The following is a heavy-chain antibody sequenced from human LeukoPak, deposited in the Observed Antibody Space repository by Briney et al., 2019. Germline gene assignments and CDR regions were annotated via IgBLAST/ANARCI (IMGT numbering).Heavy chain of an antibody. D-gene: IGHD3-22*01. CDR3: AKCPNYYDSSGYYY. Sequence: GGSLRLSCAASGFTFSSYAMSWVRQAPGKGLEWVSAISGSGGSTYYADSVKGRFAISRDNSKNTLYLQMNSLRAEDTAVYYCAKCPNYYDSSGYYYWGQGTLVTVSS. V-gene: IGHV3-23*01. CDR2: ISGSGGST. CDR1: GFTFSSYA. J-gene: IGHJ4*02.